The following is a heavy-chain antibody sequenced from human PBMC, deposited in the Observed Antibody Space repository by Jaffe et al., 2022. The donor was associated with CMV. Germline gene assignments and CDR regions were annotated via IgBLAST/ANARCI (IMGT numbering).Heavy chain of an antibody. J-gene: IGHJ6*02. V-gene: IGHV1-8*01. CDR1: GYTFTSYD. CDR3: ARGSAPREEPNYYYYGMDV. CDR2: MNPNSGNT. Sequence: QVQLVQSGAEVKKPGASVKVSCKASGYTFTSYDINWVRQATGQGLEWMGWMNPNSGNTGYAQKFQGRVTMTRNTSISTAYMELSSLRSEDTAVYYCARGSAPREEPNYYYYGMDVWGQGTTVTVSS.